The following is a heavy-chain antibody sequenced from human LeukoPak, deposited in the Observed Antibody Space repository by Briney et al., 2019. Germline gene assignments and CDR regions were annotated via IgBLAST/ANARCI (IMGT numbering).Heavy chain of an antibody. J-gene: IGHJ6*03. CDR2: IYYSGST. CDR3: SGSYLYYYYYYYMHV. CDR1: GGSISSYY. D-gene: IGHD1-26*01. Sequence: SETLSLTCTVSGGSISSYYWSWIRQPPGKGLEWIGYIYYSGSTNYNPSLKSRVTISVHTSKNQFSLKLSSVTAADTAMYYCSGSYLYYYYYYYMHVWGKGTTVTISS. V-gene: IGHV4-59*01.